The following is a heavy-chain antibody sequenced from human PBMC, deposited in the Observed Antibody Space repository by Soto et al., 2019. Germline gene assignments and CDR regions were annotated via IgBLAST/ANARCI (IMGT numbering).Heavy chain of an antibody. CDR2: IIPIFGTA. CDR3: ARGELWYTNYYDSSGYWPHY. D-gene: IGHD3-22*01. V-gene: IGHV1-69*06. Sequence: SVKVSCKASGGTFSSYAISWVRQAPGQGLEWMGGIIPIFGTANYAQKFQGRVTITADKSTSTAYMELSSLRSEDTAVYYCARGELWYTNYYDSSGYWPHYWGQGTLVTVSS. J-gene: IGHJ4*02. CDR1: GGTFSSYA.